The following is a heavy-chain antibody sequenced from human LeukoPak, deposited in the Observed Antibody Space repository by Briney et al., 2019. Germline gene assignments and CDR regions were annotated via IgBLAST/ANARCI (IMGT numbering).Heavy chain of an antibody. J-gene: IGHJ4*02. CDR2: IYYSGST. CDR1: GGSISSSSYY. D-gene: IGHD6-13*01. CDR3: ARDLLAAAGTSDY. Sequence: PSETLSLTCTVSGGSISSSSYYWGWIRQPPGKGLEWIGSIYYSGSTYYNPSLKSRVTISVDTSKNQFSLKLSSVTAADTAVYYCARDLLAAAGTSDYWGQGTLVTVSS. V-gene: IGHV4-39*07.